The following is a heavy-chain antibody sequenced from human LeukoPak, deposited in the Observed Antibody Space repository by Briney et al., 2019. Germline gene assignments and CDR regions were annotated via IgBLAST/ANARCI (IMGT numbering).Heavy chain of an antibody. CDR2: INPSGGST. CDR3: ARDRVVVVPAAMSSGYDY. CDR1: GYTFTSYY. J-gene: IGHJ4*02. D-gene: IGHD2-2*01. V-gene: IGHV1-46*01. Sequence: LGASVKVSCKASGYTFTSYYTHWVRQAPGQGLEWMGIINPSGGSTSYAQKFQGRVTMTRDTSTSTVYMELSSLRSEDTAVYYCARDRVVVVPAAMSSGYDYWGQGTLVTVSS.